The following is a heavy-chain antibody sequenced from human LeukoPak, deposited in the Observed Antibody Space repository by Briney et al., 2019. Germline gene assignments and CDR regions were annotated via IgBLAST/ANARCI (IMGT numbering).Heavy chain of an antibody. CDR2: IYYSGST. V-gene: IGHV4-59*01. CDR3: ARVRDFWSGYHIDY. J-gene: IGHJ4*02. CDR1: GGSISSYY. D-gene: IGHD3-3*01. Sequence: SETLSLTCTVSGGSISSYYWSWIRQPPGKGLEWIGYIYYSGSTNYNPSLKSRVTISVDTSKNQFSLKLSSVTAADTAVYYCARVRDFWSGYHIDYWGQGTLVTVSS.